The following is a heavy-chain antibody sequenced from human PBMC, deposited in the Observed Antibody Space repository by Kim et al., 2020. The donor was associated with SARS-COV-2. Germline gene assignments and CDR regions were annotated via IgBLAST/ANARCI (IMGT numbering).Heavy chain of an antibody. CDR2: ISGSGGST. CDR1: GFTFSSYA. J-gene: IGHJ6*02. D-gene: IGHD6-19*01. V-gene: IGHV3-23*01. Sequence: GGSLRLSCAASGFTFSSYAMSWVRQAPGKGLEWVSAISGSGGSTYYADSVKGRFTISRDNSKNTLYLQMNSLRAEDTAVYYCAKYLPLPYSSGWLAGYGMDVWGQGTTVTVSS. CDR3: AKYLPLPYSSGWLAGYGMDV.